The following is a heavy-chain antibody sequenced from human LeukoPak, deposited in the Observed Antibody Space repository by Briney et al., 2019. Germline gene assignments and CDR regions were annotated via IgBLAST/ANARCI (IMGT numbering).Heavy chain of an antibody. CDR1: GFTFSNYW. Sequence: GGSLRLSSAASGFTFSNYWMHWVRQAPGKGLVWVSRINCDGSSRNYADSVKGRFTISRDNAKNTLYLQMNSLRAEDTAVYYCASAPSRRIAGGGDYWGQGTLV. D-gene: IGHD6-13*01. CDR2: INCDGSSR. V-gene: IGHV3-74*01. J-gene: IGHJ4*02. CDR3: ASAPSRRIAGGGDY.